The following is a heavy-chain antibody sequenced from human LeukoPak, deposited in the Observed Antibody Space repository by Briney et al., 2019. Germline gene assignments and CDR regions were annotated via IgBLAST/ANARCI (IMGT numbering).Heavy chain of an antibody. CDR1: GGSISSSSYY. CDR2: INHSGST. J-gene: IGHJ4*02. Sequence: SETLSLTCTVSGGSISSSSYYWNWIRQPPGKGLEWIGEINHSGSTNYNPSLKRRVTISVDTSQNQSSVRLSSVTAADTAVYYCARGRYLTTGGGAAAGFLDYWGQGTLVTVSS. CDR3: ARGRYLTTGGGAAAGFLDY. V-gene: IGHV4-39*07. D-gene: IGHD6-13*01.